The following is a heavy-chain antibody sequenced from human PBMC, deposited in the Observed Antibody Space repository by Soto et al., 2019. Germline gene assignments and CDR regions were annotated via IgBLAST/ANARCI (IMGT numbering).Heavy chain of an antibody. J-gene: IGHJ6*02. CDR2: IYHSGNT. CDR1: GDSISSDGYY. Sequence: QVQLQESGPGLVKPSQTLSLTCTVSGDSISSDGYYWSWIRQHPGKGLEWIGYIYHSGNTYYNPSLKSRVTISADTSKNQVSLKVSSVTAADTAVYYCAREAAVEGMDVWXXGTXVTVS. D-gene: IGHD2-15*01. V-gene: IGHV4-31*03. CDR3: AREAAVEGMDV.